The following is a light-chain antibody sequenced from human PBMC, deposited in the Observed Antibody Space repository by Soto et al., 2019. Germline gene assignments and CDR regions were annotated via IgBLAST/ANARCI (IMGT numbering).Light chain of an antibody. CDR2: AAS. J-gene: IGKJ5*01. V-gene: IGKV1-39*01. Sequence: DIQMTQSPSSLSASVGDRVTITCRASQSISSYLNWYQQKPGKAPKLLIYAASSLQSGVPSRFSGSGSGTDFTIPISSLQPEDFATYYCQQSYSTLPITFGQGTRLEIK. CDR1: QSISSY. CDR3: QQSYSTLPIT.